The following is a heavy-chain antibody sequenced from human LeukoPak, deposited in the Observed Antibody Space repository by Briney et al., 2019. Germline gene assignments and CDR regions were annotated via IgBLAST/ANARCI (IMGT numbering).Heavy chain of an antibody. D-gene: IGHD2-8*01. CDR1: GGSINNYF. CDR3: AREGSGTSGYIDY. Sequence: SETLSLTCTVSGGSINNYFWSWIQQPPGKGLEWIGYIYYNGSTNYNPSLKSRVTISVDTSKNQFSLRMNSVTAADTAVYYCAREGSGTSGYIDYWGQGTLLTVSS. CDR2: IYYNGST. V-gene: IGHV4-59*01. J-gene: IGHJ4*02.